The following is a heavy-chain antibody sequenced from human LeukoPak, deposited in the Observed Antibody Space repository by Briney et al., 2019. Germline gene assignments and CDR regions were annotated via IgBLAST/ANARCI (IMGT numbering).Heavy chain of an antibody. CDR3: ARGGYDVWSGYYTFDY. CDR2: INVGNGKT. J-gene: IGHJ4*02. V-gene: IGHV1-3*03. D-gene: IGHD3-3*01. Sequence: ASVKVSCKTSGYSFTSYAIHWVRQAPGQSPEWMGWINVGNGKTIYSQDFQDRVTITRDTSASTAYMELSSLRSEDMAVYYCARGGYDVWSGYYTFDYWGQGTLVTVSS. CDR1: GYSFTSYA.